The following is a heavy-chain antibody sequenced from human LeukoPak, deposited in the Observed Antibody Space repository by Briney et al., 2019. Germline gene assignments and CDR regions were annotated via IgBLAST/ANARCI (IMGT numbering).Heavy chain of an antibody. J-gene: IGHJ4*02. CDR3: ARGPVQQWLVFDC. Sequence: GASVKVSCKASGGTFSSYAISWVRQAPGQGLEWMGGIIPIFGTANYAQKFQGRVTITADESTSTAYMELSSLRSEDTAVYYCARGPVQQWLVFDCWGQGTLVTVSS. D-gene: IGHD6-19*01. V-gene: IGHV1-69*13. CDR1: GGTFSSYA. CDR2: IIPIFGTA.